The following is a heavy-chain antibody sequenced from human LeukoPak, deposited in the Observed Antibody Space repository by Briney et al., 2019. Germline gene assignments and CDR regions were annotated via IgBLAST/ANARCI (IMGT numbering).Heavy chain of an antibody. CDR2: IKQDGSVK. D-gene: IGHD2-15*01. V-gene: IGHV3-7*01. CDR1: GFTFSSYW. CDR3: AKFSRAADSY. J-gene: IGHJ4*02. Sequence: GGSLRLSCAASGFTFSSYWMSWVRQAPGKGLEWVANIKQDGSVKQYVDSVKGRFTISRDNAKNSLYLQMDSLRAEDTAVYYCAKFSRAADSYWGQGTLVTVSS.